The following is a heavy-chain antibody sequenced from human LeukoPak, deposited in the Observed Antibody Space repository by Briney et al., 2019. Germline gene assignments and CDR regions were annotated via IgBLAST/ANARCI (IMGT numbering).Heavy chain of an antibody. J-gene: IGHJ5*02. D-gene: IGHD1-7*01. CDR1: GFAFSSYA. V-gene: IGHV3-23*01. Sequence: GGSLRLSCAASGFAFSSYAMSWVRQAPGKGLEWVSTITGSGGNTYHADSVKGRFTISRDNSKNTLYLQMNSLRAEDTAVYYCAKDRITGTTGWFDPWGQGTLVTASS. CDR3: AKDRITGTTGWFDP. CDR2: ITGSGGNT.